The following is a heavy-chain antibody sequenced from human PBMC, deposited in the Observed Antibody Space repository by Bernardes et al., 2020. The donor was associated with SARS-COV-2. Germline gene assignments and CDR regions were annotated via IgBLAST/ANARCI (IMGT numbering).Heavy chain of an antibody. J-gene: IGHJ4*02. CDR3: ARVRYCSSTSCWYFDY. CDR1: GYTFTSYG. V-gene: IGHV1-18*01. Sequence: ASVKVSCKASGYTFTSYGISWVRQAPGQGLEWMGWISAYNGNTNYAQKLQGRVTMTTDTSTSTAYMELRSLRSDDTAVYYCARVRYCSSTSCWYFDYWGQGTLVTVSS. CDR2: ISAYNGNT. D-gene: IGHD2-2*01.